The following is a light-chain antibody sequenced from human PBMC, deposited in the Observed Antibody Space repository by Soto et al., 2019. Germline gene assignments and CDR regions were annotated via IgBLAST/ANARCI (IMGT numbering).Light chain of an antibody. CDR2: HAS. Sequence: EIAMTQSPATVSVSPGERATLSCRASQSVSDKLAWYQQKPGQAPRLLIYHASARATGIPARISGSGSGTEFTLITIGLQSEDFAVFYCQQYNNWAPLTFGQGTKVDIK. J-gene: IGKJ1*01. CDR1: QSVSDK. V-gene: IGKV3-15*01. CDR3: QQYNNWAPLT.